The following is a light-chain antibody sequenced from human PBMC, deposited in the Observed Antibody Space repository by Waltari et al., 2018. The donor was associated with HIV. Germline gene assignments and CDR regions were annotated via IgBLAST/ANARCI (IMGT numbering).Light chain of an antibody. J-gene: IGLJ2*01. CDR3: AACDDSLL. Sequence: QSVLTQPPSASGTPGQRGTISCSGSSSNIGSKYVYWYQQLPGTAPNLHIYRQDQRPSALPYRFSGSQSGTSASLAISGLRSEYAAAYYCAACDDSLLFGGGTKLTVL. CDR1: SSNIGSKY. CDR2: RQD. V-gene: IGLV1-47*01.